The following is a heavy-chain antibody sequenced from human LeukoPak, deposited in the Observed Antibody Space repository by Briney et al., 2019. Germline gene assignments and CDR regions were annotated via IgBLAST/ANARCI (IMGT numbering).Heavy chain of an antibody. J-gene: IGHJ3*02. V-gene: IGHV3-7*03. Sequence: GGSLGLSCAASGFTLSSYWMSWVRQAPGKGLEWVAYINEDGSEKYYVDSVKGRFTISRDNAQNSVSLHMNSLTAEDTALYYCARDWVAGVPFDAFDIWGQGTMVSVSS. D-gene: IGHD3-10*01. CDR2: INEDGSEK. CDR3: ARDWVAGVPFDAFDI. CDR1: GFTLSSYW.